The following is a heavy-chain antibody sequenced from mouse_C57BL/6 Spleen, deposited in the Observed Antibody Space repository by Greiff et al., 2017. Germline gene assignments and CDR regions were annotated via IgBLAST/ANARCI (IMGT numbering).Heavy chain of an antibody. D-gene: IGHD4-1*01. J-gene: IGHJ4*01. Sequence: QVQLQQSGAELARPGASVKLSCKASGYTFTSYGISWVKQRPGQGLEWIGEIYPRSGNTYYNEKFKGKATLTADKSSSTAYMELRSLTSEDSAVYFCARGLGRGIGYYAMDYWGQGTSVTVSS. CDR1: GYTFTSYG. CDR2: IYPRSGNT. V-gene: IGHV1-81*01. CDR3: ARGLGRGIGYYAMDY.